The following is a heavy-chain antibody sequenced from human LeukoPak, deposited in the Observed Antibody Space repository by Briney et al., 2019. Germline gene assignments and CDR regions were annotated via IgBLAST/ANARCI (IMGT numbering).Heavy chain of an antibody. J-gene: IGHJ4*02. CDR1: GFTFSSYA. V-gene: IGHV3-30*04. CDR2: ISYDGSNK. CDR3: AKSGNVLLWFGELLS. Sequence: GGSLRLSCAASGFTFSSYAMHWVRQAPGKGLEWVAVISYDGSNKYYADSVKGRFTISRDNSKNTLYLQMNSLRAEDTAVYYCAKSGNVLLWFGELLSWGQGTLVTVSS. D-gene: IGHD3-10*01.